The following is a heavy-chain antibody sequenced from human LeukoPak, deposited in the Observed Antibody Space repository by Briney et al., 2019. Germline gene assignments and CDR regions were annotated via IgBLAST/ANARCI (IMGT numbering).Heavy chain of an antibody. D-gene: IGHD4-23*01. CDR3: ARDLMTTVEDFDY. Sequence: GGSLRLSCAAPGFTFSSYWMSWVRQAPGKGLEWVANIKQDGSEKYYVDSVKGRFTISRDNAKNSLYLQMNSLRAEDTAVYYCARDLMTTVEDFDYWGQGTLVTVSS. J-gene: IGHJ4*02. V-gene: IGHV3-7*01. CDR1: GFTFSSYW. CDR2: IKQDGSEK.